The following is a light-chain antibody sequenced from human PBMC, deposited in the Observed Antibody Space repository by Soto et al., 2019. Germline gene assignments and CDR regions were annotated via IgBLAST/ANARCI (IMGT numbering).Light chain of an antibody. CDR2: GAS. J-gene: IGKJ4*01. Sequence: ETVLTQSPGTMSLSPGERATLSCRASQSVTSSFLAWYQQRPGQAPRLLIYGASNRATGIPDRFSGSGSGIGFTLTISRLEPEDFAVYYCQQYGSFPLTFGGGTKVEIK. CDR1: QSVTSSF. CDR3: QQYGSFPLT. V-gene: IGKV3-20*01.